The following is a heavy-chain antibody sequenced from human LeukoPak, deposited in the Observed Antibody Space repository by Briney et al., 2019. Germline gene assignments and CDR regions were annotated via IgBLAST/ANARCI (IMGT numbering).Heavy chain of an antibody. Sequence: SGGSLRLSCAASGFTFSSYWMHWVRQAPGKGLVWVSRISTDGSSTSSADSVKGRFTISRDNAKNTLYLQMNSLRAEDTAVYYCVREYSSSSGRAFDIWGQGTMVTVS. CDR2: ISTDGSST. CDR1: GFTFSSYW. V-gene: IGHV3-74*01. CDR3: VREYSSSSGRAFDI. D-gene: IGHD6-6*01. J-gene: IGHJ3*02.